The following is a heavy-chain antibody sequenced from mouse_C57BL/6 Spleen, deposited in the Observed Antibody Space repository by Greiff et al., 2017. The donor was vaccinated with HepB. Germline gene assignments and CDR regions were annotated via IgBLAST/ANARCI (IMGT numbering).Heavy chain of an antibody. CDR3: ARGALLRRVMGYFDV. CDR1: GYSITSGYD. Sequence: DVKLQESGPGMVKPSQSLSLTCTVTGYSITSGYDWHWIRHFPGNKLEWMGYISYSGSTNYNPSLKSRISITHDTSKNHFFLKLNSVTTEDTATYYCARGALLRRVMGYFDVWGTGTTVTVSS. CDR2: ISYSGST. J-gene: IGHJ1*03. V-gene: IGHV3-1*01. D-gene: IGHD1-2*01.